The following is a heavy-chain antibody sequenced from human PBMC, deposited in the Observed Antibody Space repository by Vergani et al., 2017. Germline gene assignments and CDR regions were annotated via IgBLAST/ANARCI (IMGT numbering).Heavy chain of an antibody. V-gene: IGHV1-8*01. CDR3: ARGTRLYEY. Sequence: QVQLVQSGAEAKKPGASVKVSCKASGYTFTSFDFSWVRQATGQGLEWMGWMNPNSGNTGYAQKFQGRVTMTRNTSISTAYMELNRLRFEDTAIYYCARGTRLYEYWGQGTLVTVSS. CDR1: GYTFTSFD. D-gene: IGHD2/OR15-2a*01. CDR2: MNPNSGNT. J-gene: IGHJ1*01.